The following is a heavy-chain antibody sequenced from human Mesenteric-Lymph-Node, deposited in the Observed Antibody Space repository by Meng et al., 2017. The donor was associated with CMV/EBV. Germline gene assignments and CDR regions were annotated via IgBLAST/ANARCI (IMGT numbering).Heavy chain of an antibody. J-gene: IGHJ4*02. CDR3: AKAEYYDFWDTFGFFDY. D-gene: IGHD3-3*01. V-gene: IGHV3-23*01. CDR1: QFTLSKHS. CDR2: ISGSGGST. Sequence: GESLKISCAASQFTLSKHSMNWVRQAPGKGLEWVSAISGSGGSTYYADSVKGRFTISRDNSKNTLYLQMNSLRAEDTAVYYCAKAEYYDFWDTFGFFDYWGQGTLVTVSS.